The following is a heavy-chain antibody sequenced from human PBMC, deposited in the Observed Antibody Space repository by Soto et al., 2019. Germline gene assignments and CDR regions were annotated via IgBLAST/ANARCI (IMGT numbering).Heavy chain of an antibody. CDR1: GGSISNYY. J-gene: IGHJ4*02. Sequence: QVQLQESGPGLVKPSETLSLTCTVSGGSISNYYWSWIRQPPGKGLQWIGYIFSSGSTNYNPSLKSRVNISVDTSKNQFSLNLSSVTDADTDVYYCARQRRDFDYWGQGSLVTVSS. CDR2: IFSSGST. CDR3: ARQRRDFDY. V-gene: IGHV4-59*08.